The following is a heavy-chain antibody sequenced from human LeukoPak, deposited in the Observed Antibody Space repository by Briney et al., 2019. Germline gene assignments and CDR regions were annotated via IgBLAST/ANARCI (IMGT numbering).Heavy chain of an antibody. Sequence: SETLSLTCTVSGGSISSYYWSWIRQPAGKGLEWIGRIYTSGSTNYNPSLKSRLTMSVDTSKNQFSLKLSSVTAADTAVYYCARDEEWYDAFDIWGQGTMVTVSS. D-gene: IGHD3-3*01. V-gene: IGHV4-4*07. CDR3: ARDEEWYDAFDI. J-gene: IGHJ3*02. CDR1: GGSISSYY. CDR2: IYTSGST.